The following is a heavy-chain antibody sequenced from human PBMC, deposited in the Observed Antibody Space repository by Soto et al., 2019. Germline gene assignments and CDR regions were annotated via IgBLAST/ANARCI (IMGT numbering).Heavy chain of an antibody. Sequence: EVQLVESGGGLVQPGRSLRLSCAASGFTFDDYAMHWVRQAPGKGLEWVSGISWNSGSIGYADSVKGRFTISRDNAKNSLYLQMNSLRAEDTALYYCAKDIDGIAVAGFDYWGQGTLVTVSS. CDR2: ISWNSGSI. CDR1: GFTFDDYA. V-gene: IGHV3-9*01. J-gene: IGHJ4*02. D-gene: IGHD6-19*01. CDR3: AKDIDGIAVAGFDY.